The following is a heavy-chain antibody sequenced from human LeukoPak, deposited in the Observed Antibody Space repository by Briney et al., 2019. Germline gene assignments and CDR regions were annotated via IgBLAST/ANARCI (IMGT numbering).Heavy chain of an antibody. CDR3: ARATQEDAFDI. CDR1: GFTVSSNY. J-gene: IGHJ3*02. Sequence: PGGSLRLSCAASGFTVSSNYMSWVRQAPGKGLEWVSYISSSGSTIYYADSVKGRFTISRDNAKNSLYLQMNSLRAEDTAVYYCARATQEDAFDIWGQGTMVTVSS. V-gene: IGHV3-11*01. CDR2: ISSSGSTI.